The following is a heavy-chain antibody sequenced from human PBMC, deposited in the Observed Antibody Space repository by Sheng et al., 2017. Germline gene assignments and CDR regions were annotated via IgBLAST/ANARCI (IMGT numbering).Heavy chain of an antibody. V-gene: IGHV3-30-3*01. D-gene: IGHD4-17*01. CDR3: ARVAFPYGDYPTYYMDV. J-gene: IGHJ6*03. CDR2: ISYDGSNK. Sequence: QVQLVESGGGVVQPGRSLRLSCAASGFTFSSYAMHWVRQAPGKGLEWVAVISYDGSNKYYADSVKGRFTISRDNSKNTLYLQMNSLRAEDTAVYYCARVAFPYGDYPTYYMDVWGKGTTVTVSS. CDR1: GFTFSSYA.